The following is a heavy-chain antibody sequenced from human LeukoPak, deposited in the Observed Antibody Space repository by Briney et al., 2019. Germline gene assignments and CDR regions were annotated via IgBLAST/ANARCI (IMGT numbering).Heavy chain of an antibody. Sequence: GGSLRLSCTASGFTFGDYAMSWFRQAPGKGLEWVGFIRSKAYGGTTEYAASVKGRFTISRDDSKSIAYLQMNSLKTEDTAVYYCTRGACGSSWRSSYWGQGTLVTVSS. J-gene: IGHJ4*02. D-gene: IGHD1-26*01. CDR2: IRSKAYGGTT. V-gene: IGHV3-49*03. CDR3: TRGACGSSWRSSY. CDR1: GFTFGDYA.